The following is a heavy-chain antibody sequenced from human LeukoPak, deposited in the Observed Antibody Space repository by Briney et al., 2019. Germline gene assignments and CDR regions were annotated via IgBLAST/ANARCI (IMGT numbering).Heavy chain of an antibody. J-gene: IGHJ6*03. D-gene: IGHD2-2*02. CDR2: IIPIFGTA. CDR1: GGTFSSYA. Sequence: SVKVSCKASGGTFSSYAISWVRQAPGQGLEWMGGIIPIFGTANYAQKFQGRVTITTDESTSTAYMELSSLRSEDTAVYYCAVTVVPAAIGPYYYYVDVWGKGTTVTVSS. V-gene: IGHV1-69*05. CDR3: AVTVVPAAIGPYYYYVDV.